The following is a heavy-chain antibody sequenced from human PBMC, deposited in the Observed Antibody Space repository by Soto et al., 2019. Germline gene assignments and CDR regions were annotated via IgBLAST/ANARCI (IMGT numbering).Heavy chain of an antibody. CDR1: GFTFSSYW. D-gene: IGHD6-13*01. J-gene: IGHJ4*02. CDR3: ARGKRYSSSWSTLVY. CDR2: IKQDGSEK. V-gene: IGHV3-7*03. Sequence: GGSLRLSCAASGFTFSSYWMSWVRQAPGKGLEWVANIKQDGSEKYYVDSVKGRFTISRDNAKNSLYLQMNSLRAEDTAVYYCARGKRYSSSWSTLVYWGKGTLVTVSS.